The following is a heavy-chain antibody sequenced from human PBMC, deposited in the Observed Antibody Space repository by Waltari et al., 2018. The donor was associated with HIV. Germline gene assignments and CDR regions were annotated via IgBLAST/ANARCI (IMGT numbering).Heavy chain of an antibody. D-gene: IGHD4-17*01. CDR3: ARDDYGDYVPDY. Sequence: QVQLQESGPGLVKPSQTLSLTCSVSGGSVSSGGYYWSWIRQYPGKGLEWIGYIYYSGSTYYNPSLKSRVTISVDTSKNQFSLRLSSVTAADTAVYYCARDDYGDYVPDYWGQGTLVTVSS. V-gene: IGHV4-31*03. J-gene: IGHJ4*02. CDR2: IYYSGST. CDR1: GGSVSSGGYY.